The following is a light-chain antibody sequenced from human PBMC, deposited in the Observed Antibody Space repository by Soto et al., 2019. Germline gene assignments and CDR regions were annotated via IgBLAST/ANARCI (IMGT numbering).Light chain of an antibody. J-gene: IGKJ3*01. Sequence: EIVLTQSPGILSLSPGERATLSCRASQSVSSTFLAWYQQKPGQAPRLLIYGASSRATGLPDRFSGRGSGTEFTLTISRLAPEYGADYYCQQYGTSFTFGPGNKVDIK. V-gene: IGKV3-20*01. CDR3: QQYGTSFT. CDR1: QSVSSTF. CDR2: GAS.